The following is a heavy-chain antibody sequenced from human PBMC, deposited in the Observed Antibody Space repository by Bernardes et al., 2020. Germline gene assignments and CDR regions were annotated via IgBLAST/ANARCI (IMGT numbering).Heavy chain of an antibody. V-gene: IGHV4-59*01. D-gene: IGHD3-9*01. CDR1: GGSMSNYY. CDR3: ASSLLTVNWFDP. J-gene: IGHJ5*02. CDR2: IYYSGST. Sequence: TLSLTCTVSGGSMSNYYWSWIRQPPGKGLEWIGYIYYSGSTNYNPSLKSRVTISVDTSKNQFSLKLSSVTAADTAVYYSASSLLTVNWFDPWGQGILVTVSS.